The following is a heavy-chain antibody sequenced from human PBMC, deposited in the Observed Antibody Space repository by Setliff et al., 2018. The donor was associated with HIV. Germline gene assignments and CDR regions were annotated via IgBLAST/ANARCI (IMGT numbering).Heavy chain of an antibody. CDR2: IIPHFDAP. CDR3: ARPRLDWSFSHFDY. V-gene: IGHV1-69*13. CDR1: GGTFTSSA. J-gene: IGHJ4*01. D-gene: IGHD3-9*01. Sequence: SVKVSCKASGGTFTSSAIGWVRQARGQGLGWMGAIIPHFDAPQYAQKFQGRVTITADQSTSMAYMELSGLTSEDTAVDYCARPRLDWSFSHFDYWGHGPPVTVSS.